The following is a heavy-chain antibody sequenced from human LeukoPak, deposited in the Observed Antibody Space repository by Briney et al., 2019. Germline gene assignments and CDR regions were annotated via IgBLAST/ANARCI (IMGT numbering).Heavy chain of an antibody. CDR2: INPNSAAT. J-gene: IGHJ4*02. Sequence: ASVKVSCKASVYTCTGYYMHWGRHAPGQRLGWMEWINPNSAATNVAQKFQGRVTITRDTAISTAYMELNRLRSDDTAMYYCARGDTSGYHYFDSWGQGTQVTVSS. CDR3: ARGDTSGYHYFDS. D-gene: IGHD3-22*01. CDR1: VYTCTGYY. V-gene: IGHV1-2*02.